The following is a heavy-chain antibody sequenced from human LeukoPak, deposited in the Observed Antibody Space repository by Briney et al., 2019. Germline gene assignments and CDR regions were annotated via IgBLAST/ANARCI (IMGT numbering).Heavy chain of an antibody. V-gene: IGHV3-21*04. D-gene: IGHD1-26*01. CDR2: ISSSSSYI. CDR1: GFTFSSYS. Sequence: KPGGSLRLSCAASGFTFSSYSMNWVRQARGKGLEWVSSISSSSSYIYYADSVKGRFTISRDNSKHTLYLQMNSLRADDTAVYYCATNIVGAYWYFDLWGRGTLVTVSS. J-gene: IGHJ2*01. CDR3: ATNIVGAYWYFDL.